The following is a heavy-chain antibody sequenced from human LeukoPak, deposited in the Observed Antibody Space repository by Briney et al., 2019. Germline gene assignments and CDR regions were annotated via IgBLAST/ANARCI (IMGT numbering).Heavy chain of an antibody. CDR2: INHSGTT. CDR1: ARSFSSYY. V-gene: IGHV4-34*01. D-gene: IGHD6-13*01. J-gene: IGHJ6*02. CDR3: ARRIAAAGTPGHSGMDV. Sequence: KPSETLSPTWALYARSFSSYYCSSIRHPPGNGLECIGAINHSGTTNYHPSLKSRVTISVDTSKNQFSLKLSSVTAADTAVYCCARRIAAAGTPGHSGMDVWGQGTTVTVCS.